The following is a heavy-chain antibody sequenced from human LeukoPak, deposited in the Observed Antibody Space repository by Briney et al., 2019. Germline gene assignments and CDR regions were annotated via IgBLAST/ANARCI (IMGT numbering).Heavy chain of an antibody. CDR1: GGSMKNGDDY. CDR3: ARDPFSPRTYAFDI. V-gene: IGHV4-30-4*08. J-gene: IGHJ3*02. CDR2: TYYSGTT. Sequence: SETLSLTCTVSGGSMKNGDDYWSWIRQPPGKGLEWIGYTYYSGTTYYNPSLKSRVTMSVDTSKNQFSLDLNSVTAADTAVYYCARDPFSPRTYAFDIWGQGTMVTVSS.